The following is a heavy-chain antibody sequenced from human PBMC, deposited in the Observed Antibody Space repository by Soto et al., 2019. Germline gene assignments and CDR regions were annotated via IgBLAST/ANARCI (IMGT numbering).Heavy chain of an antibody. CDR1: GYTFTSYG. J-gene: IGHJ4*02. CDR3: ARGGQWDFLSDY. CDR2: VSAYNGNT. D-gene: IGHD1-26*01. V-gene: IGHV1-18*01. Sequence: GASVKVSCXASGYTFTSYGSSWVRQAPGQGLEWMGRVSAYNGNTHYEQKLQGRVTLTTDTSTSTAYMELRSLRSDNTAVYFCARGGQWDFLSDYWGQGTLVTVSS.